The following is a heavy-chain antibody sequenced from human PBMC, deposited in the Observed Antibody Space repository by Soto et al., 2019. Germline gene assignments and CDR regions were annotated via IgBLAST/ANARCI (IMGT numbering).Heavy chain of an antibody. D-gene: IGHD6-13*01. CDR1: GGTFSSYA. J-gene: IGHJ6*02. CDR3: ARDRIAGSKYYYGMDV. V-gene: IGHV1-69*01. CDR2: IIPIFGTE. Sequence: QVQLVQSGAEVKKPGSSVRVSCKASGGTFSSYAISWVRQAPGQGLEWMGGIIPIFGTENYAQKFQGRVTITAEESTSTAYMELSRLRSEDTAVYYCARDRIAGSKYYYGMDVWGQGPTVTVSS.